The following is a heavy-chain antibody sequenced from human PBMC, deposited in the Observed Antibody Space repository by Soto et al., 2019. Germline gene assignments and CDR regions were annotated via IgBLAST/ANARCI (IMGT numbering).Heavy chain of an antibody. V-gene: IGHV5-51*01. CDR1: GYTFSNFW. CDR3: ARSPRSSPYFDY. J-gene: IGHJ4*02. D-gene: IGHD6-13*01. Sequence: PGESLKISCQCSGYTFSNFWIACVRQLPWKGLEYMGIIYPGDSETRYSPSFHGKVTISADRSIGTAYLQWSSLEASDSAFYFCARSPRSSPYFDYWGQGAMVTVSS. CDR2: IYPGDSET.